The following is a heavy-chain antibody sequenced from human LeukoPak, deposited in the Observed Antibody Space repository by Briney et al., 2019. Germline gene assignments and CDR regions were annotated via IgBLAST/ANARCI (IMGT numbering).Heavy chain of an antibody. D-gene: IGHD5-24*01. Sequence: ASVKVSCKASGYTFTGYYMHWVRQAPGQGLEWMGWINLNSGGTKYAQKFQDRVTMTRDTSITTACMELSRLRSDDTAMYYCARDGYTYGQIDYWGQGTLVTVSS. J-gene: IGHJ4*02. CDR3: ARDGYTYGQIDY. V-gene: IGHV1-2*02. CDR2: INLNSGGT. CDR1: GYTFTGYY.